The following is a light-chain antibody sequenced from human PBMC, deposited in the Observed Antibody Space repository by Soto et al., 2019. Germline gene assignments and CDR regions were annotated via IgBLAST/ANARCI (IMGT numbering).Light chain of an antibody. Sequence: EIVMTQSPATLSVSPGERAALSCRASQSLTSYLAWFQQKPGQAPSLLIYGASTRATGIPDRFSGSGSGTEFPLTINSLQSEDFAVYFCQQYYSWPLTFGGGTKVEIK. CDR3: QQYYSWPLT. CDR1: QSLTSY. CDR2: GAS. V-gene: IGKV3-15*01. J-gene: IGKJ4*01.